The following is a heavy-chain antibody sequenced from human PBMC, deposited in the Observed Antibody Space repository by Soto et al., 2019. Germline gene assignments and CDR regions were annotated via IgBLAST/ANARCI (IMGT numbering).Heavy chain of an antibody. J-gene: IGHJ4*02. CDR3: ARDLKATIPSFDY. CDR2: ISNSSSYI. V-gene: IGHV3-21*01. CDR1: GFTFSSYS. D-gene: IGHD5-12*01. Sequence: EVQLVESGGGLVKPGGSLRLSCAASGFTFSSYSMNWVRQAPGKGLEWVSSISNSSSYIYYADSVKGRLTISRDNAKNSLYLQMNRLRAEDTAVYYCARDLKATIPSFDYWGQGTLVTVSS.